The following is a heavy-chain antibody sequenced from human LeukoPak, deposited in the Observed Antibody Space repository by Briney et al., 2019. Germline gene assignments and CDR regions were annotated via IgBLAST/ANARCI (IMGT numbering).Heavy chain of an antibody. CDR1: GFSLSTSGVG. D-gene: IGHD3-22*01. J-gene: IGHJ4*02. V-gene: IGHV4-4*02. CDR3: ARAHYYDSSGNTFDY. CDR2: INHSGST. Sequence: ESGPTLVKPTQTLTLTCTFSGFSLSTSGVGVGWIRQPPGKGLEWIGEINHSGSTNYNPSLKSRVTISVDKSKNQFSLKLSSVTAADTAVYYCARAHYYDSSGNTFDYWGQGTLVTVSS.